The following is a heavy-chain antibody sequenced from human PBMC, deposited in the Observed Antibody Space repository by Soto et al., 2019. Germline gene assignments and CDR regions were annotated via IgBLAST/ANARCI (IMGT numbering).Heavy chain of an antibody. CDR3: ARSKYYYYGMDV. Sequence: QVTLKESGPVLVKPTETLTLTCTVSGFSLSNARMGVSWIRQPPGKALEWLAHIFSNDEKSYSTSLKSRLTIPKDTSKSQVVLTMINMDPVDTATYYCARSKYYYYGMDVWGQGTTVTVSS. V-gene: IGHV2-26*01. CDR1: GFSLSNARMG. J-gene: IGHJ6*02. CDR2: IFSNDEK.